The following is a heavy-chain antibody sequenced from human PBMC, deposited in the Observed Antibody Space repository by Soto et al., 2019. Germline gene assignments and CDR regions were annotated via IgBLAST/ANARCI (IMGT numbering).Heavy chain of an antibody. CDR1: GGSISSSSYY. D-gene: IGHD2-15*01. CDR2: IYDSGST. J-gene: IGHJ5*02. CDR3: ARHPLYCSGGSCYSRAVSNWFDP. Sequence: SETLSLTCSVSGGSISSSSYYWGRIRQPPGKGLEWIGSIYDSGSTYYNPSLQSRVTISVHTSKTQFSLKLSSVTAADTGVYYCARHPLYCSGGSCYSRAVSNWFDPWGQGILVTVS. V-gene: IGHV4-39*01.